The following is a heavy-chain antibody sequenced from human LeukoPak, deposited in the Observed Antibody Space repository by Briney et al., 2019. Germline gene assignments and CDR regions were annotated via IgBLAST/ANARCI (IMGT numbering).Heavy chain of an antibody. CDR3: ARHCSSTSCSGGGFDY. J-gene: IGHJ4*02. CDR2: IYPGDSDT. Sequence: GESLKISCKGSGYSFTSYWIGWVRQMPGKGLEWMGIIYPGDSDTRYSPSFQGQVTISADKSISTAYLQWSSLKASDTAMYYCARHCSSTSCSGGGFDYWGQGTLVTVSS. CDR1: GYSFTSYW. D-gene: IGHD2-2*01. V-gene: IGHV5-51*01.